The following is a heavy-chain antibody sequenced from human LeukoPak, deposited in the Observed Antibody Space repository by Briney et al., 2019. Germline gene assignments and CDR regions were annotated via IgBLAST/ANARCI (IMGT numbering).Heavy chain of an antibody. CDR3: ARYQSAYSFFDY. D-gene: IGHD3-3*01. CDR1: GFTFSSFG. J-gene: IGHJ4*02. CDR2: IHYDGSNK. V-gene: IGHV3-30*02. Sequence: GGSLRLSCAASGFTFSSFGIHWVRQAPGKGLEWVAFIHYDGSNKYYADSVKGRFTISRDNSKTTLYLQMNSLRAEDTAVYYCARYQSAYSFFDYWGQGTLVTVSS.